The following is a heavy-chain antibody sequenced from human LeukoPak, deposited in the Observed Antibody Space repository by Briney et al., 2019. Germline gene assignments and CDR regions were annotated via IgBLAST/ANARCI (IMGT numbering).Heavy chain of an antibody. J-gene: IGHJ4*02. CDR1: GYTFTDYY. CDR3: ARGDTFGGNGDY. Sequence: GASVKVSSKASGYTFTDYYVYWVRQAPGQGLEWMGWISPYNGNTDSAQRLQGRVTMTTDTSTSTAYMELRSLRSDDTAVYYCARGDTFGGNGDYWGQGTLVTVSS. CDR2: ISPYNGNT. D-gene: IGHD3-16*01. V-gene: IGHV1-18*04.